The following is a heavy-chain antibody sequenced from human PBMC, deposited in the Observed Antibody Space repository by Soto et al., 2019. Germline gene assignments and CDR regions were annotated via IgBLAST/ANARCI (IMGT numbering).Heavy chain of an antibody. J-gene: IGHJ4*02. CDR1: GYTFTSYG. V-gene: IGHV1-46*01. D-gene: IGHD3-22*01. CDR3: ARGGLAEDYYDSSGYPGY. CDR2: INPSGGST. Sequence: ASVKVSCKASGYTFTSYGISWVRQAPGQGLEWMGIINPSGGSTSYAQKFQGRVTMTRDTSTSTVYMELSSLRSEDTAVYYCARGGLAEDYYDSSGYPGYWGQGTLVTVSS.